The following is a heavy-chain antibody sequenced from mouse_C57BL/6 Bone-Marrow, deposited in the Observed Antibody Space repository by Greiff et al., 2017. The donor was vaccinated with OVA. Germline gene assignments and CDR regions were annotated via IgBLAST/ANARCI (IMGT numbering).Heavy chain of an antibody. CDR3: TTLDLLWPRRGFAY. V-gene: IGHV14-4*01. D-gene: IGHD2-2*01. CDR1: GFNIKDDY. Sequence: EVQLQQSGAELVRPGASVKLSCTASGFNIKDDYMHWVKQRPEQGLEWIGWIDPENGDTEYASKFQGKATITADTSSNTAYLQLSSLTSEDTAVYYCTTLDLLWPRRGFAYWGQGTLVTVSA. CDR2: IDPENGDT. J-gene: IGHJ3*01.